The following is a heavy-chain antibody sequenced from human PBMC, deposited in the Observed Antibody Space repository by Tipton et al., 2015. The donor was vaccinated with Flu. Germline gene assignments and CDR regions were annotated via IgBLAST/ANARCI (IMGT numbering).Heavy chain of an antibody. V-gene: IGHV4-61*02. CDR3: ARAVGGWPHTSAAFDI. J-gene: IGHJ3*02. CDR2: IYTTGSV. CDR1: GGFITSGSYY. D-gene: IGHD5-24*01. Sequence: TLSLTCSISGGFITSGSYYWSWIRQSAGRGLEWIGRIYTTGSVNYNPSLRGRVTIAGDTSRNHFSLQLTSVTAADTAVHYCARAVGGWPHTSAAFDIWGQGTMVTVSS.